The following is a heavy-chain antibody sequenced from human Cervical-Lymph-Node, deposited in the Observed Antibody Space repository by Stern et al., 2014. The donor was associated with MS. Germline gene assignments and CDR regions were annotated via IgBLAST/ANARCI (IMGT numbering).Heavy chain of an antibody. V-gene: IGHV4-59*01. CDR2: VSYSGNT. CDR1: GASISTYY. J-gene: IGHJ6*02. Sequence: VHLVESGPGLVKPSETLSLTCTVSGASISTYYWSWIRQPPGKGLEWIGYVSYSGNTNYNPSLKSRVTISLDTSKSQFSLKLTSVTAADTAVYYCARGVGTNWQLFYYGMDVWGQGTTFTVSS. CDR3: ARGVGTNWQLFYYGMDV. D-gene: IGHD2-2*01.